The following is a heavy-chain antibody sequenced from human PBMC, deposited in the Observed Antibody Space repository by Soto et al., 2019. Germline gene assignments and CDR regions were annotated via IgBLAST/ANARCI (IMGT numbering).Heavy chain of an antibody. D-gene: IGHD2-8*02. CDR2: ISSSSSTI. V-gene: IGHV3-48*01. Sequence: GESLKISCAASGFTFSSYSMNWVRQAPGKGLEWVSYISSSSSTIYYADSVKGRFTISRDNAKNSLYLQMNSLRAEDTAVYYCARAAGDNWFDPWGQGTLVTVSS. CDR1: GFTFSSYS. CDR3: ARAAGDNWFDP. J-gene: IGHJ5*02.